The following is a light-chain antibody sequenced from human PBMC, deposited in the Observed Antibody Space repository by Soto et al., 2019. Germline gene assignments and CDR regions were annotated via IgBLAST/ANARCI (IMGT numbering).Light chain of an antibody. CDR1: QSVNRS. Sequence: EVVMRQSPATLSLSPGAGATLSCRASQSVNRSLAWYQHKPGQTPRLLIYDTSTRATGVPARFSGSRSGPEFTLTINSLQSEDFAVYYCQQYGNSPITFGQGTRLEIK. J-gene: IGKJ5*01. CDR3: QQYGNSPIT. V-gene: IGKV3D-15*02. CDR2: DTS.